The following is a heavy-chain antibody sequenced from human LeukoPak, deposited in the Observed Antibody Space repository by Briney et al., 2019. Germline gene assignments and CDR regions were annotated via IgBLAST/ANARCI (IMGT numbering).Heavy chain of an antibody. J-gene: IGHJ5*02. CDR3: ARTFYYDSSNWFDP. CDR1: GGSISSYY. D-gene: IGHD3-22*01. CDR2: IYYSGST. Sequence: SETLSLTCTVSGGSISSYYWSWIRQPPGRGLEWIGYIYYSGSTNYNPSLKSRVTISVDTSKNQFSLKLSSVTAADTAVYYCARTFYYDSSNWFDPWGQGTLVTVSS. V-gene: IGHV4-59*01.